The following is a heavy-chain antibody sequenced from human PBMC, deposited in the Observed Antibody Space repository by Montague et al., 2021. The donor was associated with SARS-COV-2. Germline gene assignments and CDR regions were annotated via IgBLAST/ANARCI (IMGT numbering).Heavy chain of an antibody. D-gene: IGHD3-10*01. CDR1: GFSLSVSGMS. Sequence: PALVKPTQTLTLTCRFSGFSLSVSGMSVAWIRQSPGKALEWLAHIDWXXXKYYRTSLKTRLTISKDTSKNQVVLTMTNMDPVDTGTYYCARIPYGSGGASDYWGQGTLVTVSS. CDR3: ARIPYGSGGASDY. J-gene: IGHJ4*02. CDR2: IDWXXXK. V-gene: IGHV2-70*01.